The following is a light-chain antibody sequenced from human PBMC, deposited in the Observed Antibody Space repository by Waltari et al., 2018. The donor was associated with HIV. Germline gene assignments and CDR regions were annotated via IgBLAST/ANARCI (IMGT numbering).Light chain of an antibody. Sequence: QSALTQSASVSGSPGQSITISCTGTSSHVGGYAYVSWYQQHPGKAPKLMIYEVSNRPSGVSTRFSGSKSGNTASLIISGLQAEDEADYYCTSYTSSTTLVFGTGTKVTVL. V-gene: IGLV2-14*01. J-gene: IGLJ1*01. CDR1: SSHVGGYAY. CDR2: EVS. CDR3: TSYTSSTTLV.